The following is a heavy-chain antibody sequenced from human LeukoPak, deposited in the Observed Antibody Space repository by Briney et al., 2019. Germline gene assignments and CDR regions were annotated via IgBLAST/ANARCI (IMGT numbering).Heavy chain of an antibody. Sequence: GGSLRLSCAASGFTFSSYSMSWVRQAPGKGLEWVSGITYSGESVYYADSVKGRFTISRDNSENMLYLQMNSLRAEDTALYYCAKATHGDYYYYMDVWGKGTTVTVSS. V-gene: IGHV3-23*01. J-gene: IGHJ6*03. CDR1: GFTFSSYS. CDR3: AKATHGDYYYYMDV. D-gene: IGHD3-10*01. CDR2: ITYSGESV.